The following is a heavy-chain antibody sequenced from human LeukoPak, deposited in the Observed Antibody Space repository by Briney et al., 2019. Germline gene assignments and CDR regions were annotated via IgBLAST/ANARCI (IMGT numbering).Heavy chain of an antibody. V-gene: IGHV4-59*12. D-gene: IGHD3-10*01. CDR2: ILYTGST. CDR1: DGSISSYY. J-gene: IGHJ2*01. CDR3: ARLTMFRGVIYGTDWHSDL. Sequence: PSETLSLTCTVSDGSISSYYWSWIRQPPGKGLEWIGYILYTGSTNYNPSLRSRVTISLDTSKSQFSLKLSSVTAADTAVYYCARLTMFRGVIYGTDWHSDLWGRGALVTVSS.